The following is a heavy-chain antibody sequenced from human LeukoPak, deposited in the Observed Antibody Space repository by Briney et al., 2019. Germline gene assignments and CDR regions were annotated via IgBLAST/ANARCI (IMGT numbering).Heavy chain of an antibody. V-gene: IGHV4-39*07. CDR1: GGSISSSSYY. Sequence: SQTLSLTCTVSGGSISSSSYYWGWIRQPPGKGLEWIGSIYYSGSTYYNPSLKSRVTTSVDTSKNQFFLKLSSVTAADTAVYYCASQYCSGGSCLFDYWGQGTLVTVSS. CDR2: IYYSGST. J-gene: IGHJ4*02. CDR3: ASQYCSGGSCLFDY. D-gene: IGHD2-15*01.